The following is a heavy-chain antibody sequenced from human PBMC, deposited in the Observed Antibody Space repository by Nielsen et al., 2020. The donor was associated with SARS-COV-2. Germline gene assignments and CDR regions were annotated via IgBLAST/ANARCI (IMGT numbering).Heavy chain of an antibody. CDR3: VRHEGGTTMDV. D-gene: IGHD1-14*01. Sequence: GSLRLSCAVYGGSFSGYYWSWIRQPPGKGLEWIGEINHSGSTNYNPSLKNRVTISLDTSKNQLSLNLNSMTSADTAVYYCVRHEGGTTMDVWGPGTMVTVSS. J-gene: IGHJ6*01. CDR2: INHSGST. CDR1: GGSFSGYY. V-gene: IGHV4-34*01.